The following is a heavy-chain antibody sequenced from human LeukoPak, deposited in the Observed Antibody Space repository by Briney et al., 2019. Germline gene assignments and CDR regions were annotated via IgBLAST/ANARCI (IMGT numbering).Heavy chain of an antibody. Sequence: SGPALVKPTQTLTLTCTFSGFSLTSRGVCVSWIRQPPGKALEWLARIDWDDEKSYSTSLQTRLTISKDTSKNQVVLTMTNLDPVDTATYYCARTRGLDYHDYFSYHFDHWGQGALVTVSS. CDR3: ARTRGLDYHDYFSYHFDH. CDR2: IDWDDEK. J-gene: IGHJ4*02. D-gene: IGHD4-17*01. V-gene: IGHV2-70*11. CDR1: GFSLTSRGVC.